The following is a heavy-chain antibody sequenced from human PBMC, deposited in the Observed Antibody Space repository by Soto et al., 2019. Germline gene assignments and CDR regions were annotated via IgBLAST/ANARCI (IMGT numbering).Heavy chain of an antibody. CDR2: IVPSVDTT. CDR3: ARCPQPPDTADPYAVDV. Sequence: QVQLVQSGTEVKKPGASVKVSCKASGGTFSRSGFHWVRQAPGQELEWMGMIVPSVDTTNYAQKFQARVTISADQFTSTVYMELRSLRSEDTAVYYCARCPQPPDTADPYAVDVWGQGTRVIVSS. V-gene: IGHV1-69*18. CDR1: GGTFSRSG. J-gene: IGHJ6*02. D-gene: IGHD5-18*01.